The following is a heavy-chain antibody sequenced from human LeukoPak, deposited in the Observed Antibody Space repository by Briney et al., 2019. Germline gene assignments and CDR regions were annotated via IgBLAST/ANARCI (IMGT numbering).Heavy chain of an antibody. V-gene: IGHV1-69*04. Sequence: SVKVSCKASGGTFSSYAISWVRQAPGQGLEWMGRIIPIFGIANYAQKFQGRVTITADKSTSTAYMELSSPRSEDTAVYYCARTDYYGSGSYDYYGMDVWGQGTTVTVSS. CDR1: GGTFSSYA. CDR3: ARTDYYGSGSYDYYGMDV. D-gene: IGHD3-10*01. J-gene: IGHJ6*02. CDR2: IIPIFGIA.